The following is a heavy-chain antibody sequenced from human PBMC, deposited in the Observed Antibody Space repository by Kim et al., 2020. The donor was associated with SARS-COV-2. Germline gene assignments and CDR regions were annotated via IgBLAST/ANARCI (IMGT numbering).Heavy chain of an antibody. CDR3: ARHFRNYYDNAFDL. D-gene: IGHD3-22*01. CDR1: GYSFINSW. V-gene: IGHV5-10-1*01. J-gene: IGHJ3*01. CDR2: IDPSDSYT. Sequence: GESLKISCKGSGYSFINSWISWVRQMPGRGLEWMGRIDPSDSYTNYSPSLQGHVTISADKSISTVYLQWSSLKASDTAMFYCARHFRNYYDNAFDLWGQGTMVTVSS.